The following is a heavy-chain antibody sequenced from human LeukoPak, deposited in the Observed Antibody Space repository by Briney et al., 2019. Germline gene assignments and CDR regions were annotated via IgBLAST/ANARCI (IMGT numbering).Heavy chain of an antibody. V-gene: IGHV1-18*01. CDR2: ISAYNGNT. CDR1: GYTFTSYG. D-gene: IGHD2-2*01. CDR3: ARGVGSYFRSSTSCYVDY. J-gene: IGHJ4*02. Sequence: ASVKVSCKASGYTFTSYGISWVRQAPGQGLEWMGWISAYNGNTNYAQKLQGRVTMTTDTSTSTVYMELRSLRSDDTAVYYCARGVGSYFRSSTSCYVDYWGQGTLVTVSS.